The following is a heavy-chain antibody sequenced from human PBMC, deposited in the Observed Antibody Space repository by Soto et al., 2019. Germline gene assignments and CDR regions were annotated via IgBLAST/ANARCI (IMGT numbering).Heavy chain of an antibody. J-gene: IGHJ4*02. D-gene: IGHD3-9*01. V-gene: IGHV4-39*01. CDR3: ARGRVYDILTGYYIPFDY. CDR1: GGSISSSSYY. Sequence: SETLSLTCTVSGGSISSSSYYWGWIRQPPGKGLEWIGSIFYSGSTYYNPSLKSRVTISVDTSKNQFSLKLTSVTAADTAVYYCARGRVYDILTGYYIPFDYWGQGTLVTVSS. CDR2: IFYSGST.